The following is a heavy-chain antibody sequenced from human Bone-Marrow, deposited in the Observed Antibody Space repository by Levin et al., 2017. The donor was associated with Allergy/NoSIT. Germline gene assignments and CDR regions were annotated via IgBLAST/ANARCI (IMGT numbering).Heavy chain of an antibody. Sequence: HSQTLSLTCTVSGGSISSYYWSWIRQPPGKGLEWIGYIYYSGSTNYNPSLKSRVTISVDTSKNQFSLKLSSVTAADTAVYYCARHVRWIQQPGAFDIWGQGTMVTVSS. D-gene: IGHD5-18*01. CDR1: GGSISSYY. CDR2: IYYSGST. J-gene: IGHJ3*02. CDR3: ARHVRWIQQPGAFDI. V-gene: IGHV4-59*08.